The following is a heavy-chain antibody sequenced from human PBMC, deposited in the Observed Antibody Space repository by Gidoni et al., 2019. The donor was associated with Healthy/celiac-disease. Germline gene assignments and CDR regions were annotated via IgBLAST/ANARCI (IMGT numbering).Heavy chain of an antibody. CDR3: ARVKQWLVSPRYYFDY. V-gene: IGHV4-34*01. D-gene: IGHD6-19*01. Sequence: QVQLQQWGAGLLKPSETLSLTCAVYGGSFSGYYWSWIRQPPGKGLEWIGDINHSGSTNYNPSLKSRVTISVDTSKNQFSLKLSSVTAADTAVYYCARVKQWLVSPRYYFDYWGQGTLVTVSS. CDR1: GGSFSGYY. CDR2: INHSGST. J-gene: IGHJ4*02.